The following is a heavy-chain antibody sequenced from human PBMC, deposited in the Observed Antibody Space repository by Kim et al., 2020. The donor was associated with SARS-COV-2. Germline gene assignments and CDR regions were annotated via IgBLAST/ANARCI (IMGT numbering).Heavy chain of an antibody. CDR3: AKDPPPDSSIVVVPAATNYFDY. J-gene: IGHJ4*02. CDR2: ISGSGGST. V-gene: IGHV3-23*01. CDR1: GFTFSSYA. D-gene: IGHD2-2*01. Sequence: GGSLRLSCAASGFTFSSYAMSWVRQAPGKGLEWVSAISGSGGSTYYADSVKGRFTISRDNSKNTLYLQMNSLRAEDTAVYYCAKDPPPDSSIVVVPAATNYFDYWGQGTLVTVSS.